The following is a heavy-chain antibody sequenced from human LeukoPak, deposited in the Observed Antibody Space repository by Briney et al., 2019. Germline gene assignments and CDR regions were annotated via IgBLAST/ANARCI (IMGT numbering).Heavy chain of an antibody. CDR2: IYQSVST. V-gene: IGHV4-38-2*01. Sequence: SETLSLTCAVSGYSISSGYYWGWIRQPPGKGLEWIGSIYQSVSTYYSPSLKSRVAISADTPKNQFSLKLTSVTAADTAVCYCARGSNYYYSMDVWGKGTTVTVSS. CDR3: ARGSNYYYSMDV. J-gene: IGHJ6*04. CDR1: GYSISSGYY. D-gene: IGHD3/OR15-3a*01.